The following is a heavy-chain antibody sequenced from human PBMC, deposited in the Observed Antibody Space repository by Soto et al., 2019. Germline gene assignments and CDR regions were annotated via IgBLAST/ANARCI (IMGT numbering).Heavy chain of an antibody. CDR1: GGSISSYY. J-gene: IGHJ3*02. CDR3: ARRVLVVTASEYDAFDI. V-gene: IGHV4-59*08. CDR2: IYYSGST. D-gene: IGHD2-21*02. Sequence: PSETLSLTCTVSGGSISSYYWSWIRQPPGKGLEWIGYIYYSGSTNYNPSLKSRVTISVDTSKNQFSLKLSSVTAADTAVYYCARRVLVVTASEYDAFDIWGQGTMVTVSS.